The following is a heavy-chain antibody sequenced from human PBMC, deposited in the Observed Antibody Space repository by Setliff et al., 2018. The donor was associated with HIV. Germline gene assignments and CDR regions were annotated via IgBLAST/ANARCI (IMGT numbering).Heavy chain of an antibody. CDR3: AKMHTAMDPDTFDI. J-gene: IGHJ3*02. D-gene: IGHD5-18*01. V-gene: IGHV3-30*02. Sequence: PGGSLRLSCAASGFTCSSYGMYWVRQAPGKGLEWVAFIRYDGSYRYYVDSVKGRFTISRDNSKNTMFLQMNSLRVEDTAIYYCAKMHTAMDPDTFDIWGQGTMVTVSS. CDR2: IRYDGSYR. CDR1: GFTCSSYG.